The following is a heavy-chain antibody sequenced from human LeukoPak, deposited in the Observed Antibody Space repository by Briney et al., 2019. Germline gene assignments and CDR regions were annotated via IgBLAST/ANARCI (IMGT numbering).Heavy chain of an antibody. Sequence: GGSLRLSCAASGFTFDDYAMHWVRQAPGKGLEWVSGISWNSGSIGYADSVKGRFTISRDNAKNSLYLQMSSLRAEDTALYYCAKDRGSGPTYGMDVWGQGTTVTVSS. V-gene: IGHV3-9*01. CDR1: GFTFDDYA. CDR3: AKDRGSGPTYGMDV. J-gene: IGHJ6*02. CDR2: ISWNSGSI. D-gene: IGHD2-15*01.